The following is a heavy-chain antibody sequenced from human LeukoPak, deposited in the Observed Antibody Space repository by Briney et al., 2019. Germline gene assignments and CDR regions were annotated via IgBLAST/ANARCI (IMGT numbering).Heavy chain of an antibody. CDR1: GYSFTSYW. V-gene: IGHV5-51*01. Sequence: GESLKISCKGSGYSFTSYWIGWVRQMPGKGLEWMGIIYPGDSDTRYSPSFQGQVTISADKSISTAYLQWSSLKASDTAMYYCARSYYYDSSGYYWSYFAYWGQGTLVTVSS. D-gene: IGHD3-22*01. J-gene: IGHJ4*02. CDR3: ARSYYYDSSGYYWSYFAY. CDR2: IYPGDSDT.